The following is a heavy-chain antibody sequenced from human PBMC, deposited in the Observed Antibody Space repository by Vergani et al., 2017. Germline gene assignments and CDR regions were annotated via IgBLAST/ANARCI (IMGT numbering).Heavy chain of an antibody. D-gene: IGHD2-21*02. V-gene: IGHV4-59*01. J-gene: IGHJ3*01. CDR1: GGSISSYY. CDR2: IYYSGST. Sequence: QVQLQESGPGLVKPSETLSLSCTVSGGSISSYYWSWIRQPPGKGLGWIGYIYYSGSTNYNPSLKSRVTISVDTSKNQFSLKLSSVTAADTAVYYCARNPYCGGDCYSDAFDFWGQGTMVTVSS. CDR3: ARNPYCGGDCYSDAFDF.